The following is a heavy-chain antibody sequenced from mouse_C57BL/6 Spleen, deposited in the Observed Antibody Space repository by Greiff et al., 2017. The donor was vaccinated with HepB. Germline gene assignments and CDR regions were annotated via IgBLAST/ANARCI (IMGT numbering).Heavy chain of an antibody. D-gene: IGHD4-1*01. J-gene: IGHJ4*01. CDR1: GYTFTDYE. Sequence: QVQLKESGAELVRPGASVTLSCKASGYTFTDYEMHWVKQTPVHGLEWIGAIDPETGGTAYNQKFKGKAILTADKSSSTAYMELRSLTSEDSAVYYCTRWDSTGYAMDYWGQGTSVTVSS. CDR2: IDPETGGT. V-gene: IGHV1-15*01. CDR3: TRWDSTGYAMDY.